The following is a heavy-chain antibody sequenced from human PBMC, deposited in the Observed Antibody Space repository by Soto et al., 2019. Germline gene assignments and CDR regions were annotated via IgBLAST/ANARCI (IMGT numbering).Heavy chain of an antibody. V-gene: IGHV1-3*01. CDR2: INAGNGNT. CDR1: GYTFTSYS. J-gene: IGHJ5*02. Sequence: ASVKVSCKSSGYTFTSYSMHWVRQAPGQRLEWMGWINAGNGNTKYSQKFQGRVTITRDTSASTAYMELSSLRSEDTAVYYCARSEELVGWFDPWGQGTLVTVSS. D-gene: IGHD6-6*01. CDR3: ARSEELVGWFDP.